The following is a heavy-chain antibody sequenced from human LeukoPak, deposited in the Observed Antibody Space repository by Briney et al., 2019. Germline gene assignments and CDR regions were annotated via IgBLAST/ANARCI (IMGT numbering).Heavy chain of an antibody. V-gene: IGHV1-69*13. J-gene: IGHJ4*02. CDR3: ARAPITIFGVVIIPYFDY. CDR1: GGTFSSYA. CDR2: IIPIFGTA. D-gene: IGHD3-3*01. Sequence: VASVKVSCKASGGTFSSYAISWVRQAPGQGLEWMGGIIPIFGTANYAQKFQGRVTITADESTSTAYMELSSLRSEDTAVYYCARAPITIFGVVIIPYFDYWGQGTLVTVSS.